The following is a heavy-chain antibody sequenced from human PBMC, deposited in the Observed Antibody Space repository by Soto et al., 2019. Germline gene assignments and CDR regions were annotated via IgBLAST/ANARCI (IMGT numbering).Heavy chain of an antibody. CDR3: ARIGSISYYDSSGPNQNGMDV. V-gene: IGHV1-18*01. Sequence: ASVKVSCKASGDTFTNSAFIWVRQAPGQGLEWMGWISAYNGNTNYAQKLQGRVTMTTDTSTSTAYMELRSLRSDDTAVYYCARIGSISYYDSSGPNQNGMDVWGQGTTVTVSS. J-gene: IGHJ6*02. CDR1: GDTFTNSA. D-gene: IGHD3-22*01. CDR2: ISAYNGNT.